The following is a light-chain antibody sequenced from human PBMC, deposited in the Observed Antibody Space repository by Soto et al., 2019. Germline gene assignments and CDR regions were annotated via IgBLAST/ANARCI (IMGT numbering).Light chain of an antibody. V-gene: IGKV3-11*01. J-gene: IGKJ5*01. Sequence: ESVLTQSPATLSLSPGERASVSCRASQSVGGYLAWYQQRPGQAPRVLIYDASNRATGIPVRFSGSGSGTDFTLTISSLEPEDFAVYYCQPRSNWPITFGQGTRLEIK. CDR2: DAS. CDR1: QSVGGY. CDR3: QPRSNWPIT.